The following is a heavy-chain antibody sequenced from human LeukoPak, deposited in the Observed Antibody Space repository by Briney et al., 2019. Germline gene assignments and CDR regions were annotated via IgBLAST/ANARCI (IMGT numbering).Heavy chain of an antibody. CDR3: AREADGGGYDFMSLYYYYMDV. J-gene: IGHJ6*03. Sequence: PSETLSLTCTVSGGSISSYYWSWIRQPAGKGLEWIGRIYTSGSTNYNPSLKSRVTMSVDTSKNQFSLKLSSVTAADTAVYYCAREADGGGYDFMSLYYYYMDVWGKGTTVTVSS. CDR1: GGSISSYY. CDR2: IYTSGST. V-gene: IGHV4-4*07. D-gene: IGHD5-12*01.